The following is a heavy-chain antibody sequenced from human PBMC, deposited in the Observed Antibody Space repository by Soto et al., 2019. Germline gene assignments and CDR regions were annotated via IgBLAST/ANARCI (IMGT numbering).Heavy chain of an antibody. CDR3: ARRRGSYNYFDY. CDR1: GGSISSSSYY. J-gene: IGHJ4*02. CDR2: IYYSGST. D-gene: IGHD1-26*01. Sequence: SETLSLTCTVSGGSISSSSYYWGWIRQPPGKGLEWIGSIYYSGSTYYNPSLKSRVTISVDTSKNQFSLKLSSVTAADTAVYYCARRRGSYNYFDYWGQGTLVTVSS. V-gene: IGHV4-39*01.